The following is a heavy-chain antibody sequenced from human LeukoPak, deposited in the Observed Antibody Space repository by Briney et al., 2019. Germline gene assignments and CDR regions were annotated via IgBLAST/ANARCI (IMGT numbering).Heavy chain of an antibody. J-gene: IGHJ4*02. CDR1: GGSFSGYY. CDR2: INHSGST. V-gene: IGHV4-34*01. D-gene: IGHD6-19*01. Sequence: SEALSLTCAVYGGSFSGYYWSWIRQPPGKGLEWIGEINHSGSTNYNPSLKSRVTISVDTSKNQFSLNLSSVTAADTAVYYCARGQWLVYWGQGTLVTVSS. CDR3: ARGQWLVY.